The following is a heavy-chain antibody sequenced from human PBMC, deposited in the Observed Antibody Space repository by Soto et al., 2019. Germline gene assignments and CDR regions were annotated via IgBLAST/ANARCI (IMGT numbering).Heavy chain of an antibody. Sequence: QVQLLESGPGLVKPSETLSLTCTVSGGSFSSYHWSWIRQPPGKGLEWIGYIYFNGNADYNPSLKSRVTISIDASKNQFSLKMNSVTAADTAVYYCARAGGYSHGFTYWHLALWGRGTLVTVSS. V-gene: IGHV4-59*01. CDR1: GGSFSSYH. CDR3: ARAGGYSHGFTYWHLAL. CDR2: IYFNGNA. D-gene: IGHD5-12*01. J-gene: IGHJ2*01.